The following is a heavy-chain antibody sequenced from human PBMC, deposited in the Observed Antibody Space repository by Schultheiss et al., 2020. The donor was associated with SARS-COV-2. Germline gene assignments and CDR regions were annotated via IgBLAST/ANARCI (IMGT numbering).Heavy chain of an antibody. CDR1: GFTFSGSA. V-gene: IGHV3-73*01. D-gene: IGHD2-2*02. CDR2: IRSKANSYAT. J-gene: IGHJ6*03. Sequence: GGSLRLSCAASGFTFSGSAMHWVRQASGKGLEWVGRIRSKANSYATAYAASVKGRFTISRDDSKNTAYLQMNSLKTEDTAVYYCTRLAPAAISYYYYYYMDVWGKGTTVTVSS. CDR3: TRLAPAAISYYYYYYMDV.